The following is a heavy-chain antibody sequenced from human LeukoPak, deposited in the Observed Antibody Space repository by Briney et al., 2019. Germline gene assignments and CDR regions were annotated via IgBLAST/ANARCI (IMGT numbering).Heavy chain of an antibody. CDR3: ARGTWFDP. CDR2: ISSGGST. CDR1: GFTASSNY. V-gene: IGHV3-53*01. J-gene: IGHJ5*02. Sequence: GSLSLSCAASGFTASSNYMSSGPQAPRMGLEWVSVISSGGSTYYADSVKGRFTISRDNSKSTLYPQMNSLRAEDTAVYYCARGTWFDPWGQGTRVTVS.